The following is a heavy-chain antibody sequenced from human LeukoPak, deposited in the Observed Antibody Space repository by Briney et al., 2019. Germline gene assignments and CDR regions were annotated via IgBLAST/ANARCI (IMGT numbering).Heavy chain of an antibody. D-gene: IGHD3-22*01. V-gene: IGHV3-73*01. Sequence: GGSLRLSCAASGFTFSGSGMHWVRQASGKGLEWVGRIRSKANSYATAYAASGKGRFTISRDDSKNTAYLQMNSLKTEDTAVYYCTRGGYDSSATPWDYWGQGTLVTVSS. CDR2: IRSKANSYAT. J-gene: IGHJ4*02. CDR1: GFTFSGSG. CDR3: TRGGYDSSATPWDY.